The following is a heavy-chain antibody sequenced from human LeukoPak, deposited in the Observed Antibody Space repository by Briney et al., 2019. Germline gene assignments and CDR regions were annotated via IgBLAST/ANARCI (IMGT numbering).Heavy chain of an antibody. V-gene: IGHV3-48*02. CDR2: IGTSSSII. J-gene: IGHJ4*02. CDR3: ARHDYAGNSGDY. Sequence: PGGSLRLSCAASGFTFSSYAMSWVRQAPGKGLEWVSYIGTSSSIIYYADSVKGRFTISRDNAKNSLYLQMNSLRDEDTAVYYCARHDYAGNSGDYWGQGTLVTVSS. CDR1: GFTFSSYA. D-gene: IGHD4-23*01.